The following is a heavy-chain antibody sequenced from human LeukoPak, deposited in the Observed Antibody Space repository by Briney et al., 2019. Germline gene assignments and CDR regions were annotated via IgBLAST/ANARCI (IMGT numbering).Heavy chain of an antibody. CDR3: ARDNPYGSGTDY. V-gene: IGHV4-34*01. CDR1: GGSFSGFY. CDR2: IYFSGRT. J-gene: IGHJ4*02. D-gene: IGHD3-10*01. Sequence: SSETLSLTCAVYGGSFSGFYWSWIRQPPGKGLEWIGSIYFSGRTYYNMSLKSRVIISIDTSKNQFSLKVNSVTAADTAVYYCARDNPYGSGTDYWGQGSLVTVSS.